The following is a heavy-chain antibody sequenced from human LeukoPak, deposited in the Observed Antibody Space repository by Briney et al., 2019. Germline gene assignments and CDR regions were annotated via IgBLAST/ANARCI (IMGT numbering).Heavy chain of an antibody. Sequence: GGSLRLSCAASGFTFSDYYMDWVRQAPGKGLEWVGRIRNKANSYTTEYAASVRGRFAISRDDSQNSLYVHMKGLETEDTAVYYCASIGDGDNLRYWGQGTLVTVSS. CDR3: ASIGDGDNLRY. V-gene: IGHV3-72*01. CDR1: GFTFSDYY. J-gene: IGHJ4*02. D-gene: IGHD5-24*01. CDR2: IRNKANSYTT.